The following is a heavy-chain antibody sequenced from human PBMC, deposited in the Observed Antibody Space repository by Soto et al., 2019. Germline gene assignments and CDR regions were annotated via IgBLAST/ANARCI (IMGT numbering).Heavy chain of an antibody. CDR3: ARYGSGSYYPTTFDY. Sequence: QVQLQESGPGLVKPSQTLSLTCTVSGGSISSGAYYWSWIRQHPGKGLECIGYIYYSGSTYYNPCLKCRVTISVDTSENQFSLKLSSVTAADTAVYYCARYGSGSYYPTTFDYWGQGTLVTVSS. V-gene: IGHV4-31*03. CDR2: IYYSGST. D-gene: IGHD3-10*01. CDR1: GGSISSGAYY. J-gene: IGHJ4*02.